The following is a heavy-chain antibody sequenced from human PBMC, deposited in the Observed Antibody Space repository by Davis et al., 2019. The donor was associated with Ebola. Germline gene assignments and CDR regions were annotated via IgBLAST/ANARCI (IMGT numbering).Heavy chain of an antibody. V-gene: IGHV3-9*01. CDR2: ISWNSGSI. Sequence: PGGSLDLSCAASGFTFDDYAMHWVRQAPGKGLEWVSGISWNSGSIGYADSVKGRFTISRDNAKNSLYLQMNSLRAEDTAVYYCARDQETGSYYNVGDYWGQGTLVTVSS. J-gene: IGHJ4*02. CDR3: ARDQETGSYYNVGDY. D-gene: IGHD3-10*01. CDR1: GFTFDDYA.